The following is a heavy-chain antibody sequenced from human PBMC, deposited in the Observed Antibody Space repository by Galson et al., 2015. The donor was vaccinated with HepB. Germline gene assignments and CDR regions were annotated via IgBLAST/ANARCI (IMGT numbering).Heavy chain of an antibody. Sequence: SLRLSCAASGFTFSDDYMSWIRQAPGKGLEWVSYISSSSTYTNYADSAKGRFTISRDNAKNSLYLQMNSLRAEGTAVYYCARARGSGPGAHFDYWGQGTLVTVSS. CDR2: ISSSSTYT. CDR1: GFTFSDDY. J-gene: IGHJ4*02. D-gene: IGHD6-19*01. V-gene: IGHV3-11*05. CDR3: ARARGSGPGAHFDY.